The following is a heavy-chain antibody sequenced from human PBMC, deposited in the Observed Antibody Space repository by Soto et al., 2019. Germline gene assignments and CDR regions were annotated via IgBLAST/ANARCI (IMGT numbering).Heavy chain of an antibody. CDR3: ATSKLLWFGELLYFDY. Sequence: PGGSLRLSCAASGFTFSSYSMNWVRQAPGKGLEWVSYISSSSSTIYYADSVKGRFTISRDNAKNSLYLQMNSLRDEDTAVYYCATSKLLWFGELLYFDYWGQGTTVTVSS. V-gene: IGHV3-48*02. D-gene: IGHD3-10*01. CDR2: ISSSSSTI. J-gene: IGHJ4*02. CDR1: GFTFSSYS.